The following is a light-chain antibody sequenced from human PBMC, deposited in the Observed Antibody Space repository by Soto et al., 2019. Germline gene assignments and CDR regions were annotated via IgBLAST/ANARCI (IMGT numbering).Light chain of an antibody. V-gene: IGLV2-8*01. Sequence: QSALTQPPSASGAPGQSVTISCTGTSTDVGGYDYVSWYQQHPGKVPKLMIYEVNKRPSGVPDRFSGSKSGNTASLTVSGLQPEEEADYYCTSYAGGNIVFGTGTKLTVL. J-gene: IGLJ1*01. CDR2: EVN. CDR1: STDVGGYDY. CDR3: TSYAGGNIV.